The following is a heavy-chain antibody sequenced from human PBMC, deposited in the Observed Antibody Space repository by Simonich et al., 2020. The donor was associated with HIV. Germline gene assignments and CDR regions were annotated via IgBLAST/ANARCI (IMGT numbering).Heavy chain of an antibody. V-gene: IGHV1-69*13. D-gene: IGHD2-15*01. CDR1: GGTFSSYT. CDR2: NIPIFGTG. Sequence: QVQLVQSGAEVKKPGSSVKVSCKASGGTFSSYTISWVRQGPGQGLEGMGGNIPIFGTGNQAQKFPGRDTITADESTNTAYLEMSSLRSEDTAVYYCARSYCSGVSCYSSNWFDPWGQGTLVTVSS. CDR3: ARSYCSGVSCYSSNWFDP. J-gene: IGHJ5*02.